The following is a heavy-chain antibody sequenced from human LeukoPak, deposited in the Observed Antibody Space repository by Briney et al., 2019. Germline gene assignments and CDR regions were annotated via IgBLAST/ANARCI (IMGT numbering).Heavy chain of an antibody. CDR1: GYSFTSYW. D-gene: IGHD3-22*01. V-gene: IGHV5-51*01. J-gene: IGHJ5*02. CDR2: IYPGDSDT. CDR3: ARHAHSYYYDSSGYDPSDP. Sequence: GESLKISCKGSGYSFTSYWIGWVRQMPGKGLEWMGIIYPGDSDTRYSPSFQGQVTISADKSISTAYLQWSSLKASDTAMYYCARHAHSYYYDSSGYDPSDPWGQGTLVTVSS.